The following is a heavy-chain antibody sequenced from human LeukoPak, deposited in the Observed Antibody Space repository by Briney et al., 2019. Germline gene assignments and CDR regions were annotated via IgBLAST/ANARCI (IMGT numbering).Heavy chain of an antibody. J-gene: IGHJ3*01. CDR1: RFTFSHYA. V-gene: IGHV3-30*04. Sequence: GGSLRLSCEASRFTFSHYAMSWVRQAPGKGLEWVAIISFDGSDTYHADSVKGRFSISRDNSKDTLSLHMSSLRAEDTALYYCARAHDYYDMKNAFDVWGQGTMVTVSS. D-gene: IGHD3-22*01. CDR3: ARAHDYYDMKNAFDV. CDR2: ISFDGSDT.